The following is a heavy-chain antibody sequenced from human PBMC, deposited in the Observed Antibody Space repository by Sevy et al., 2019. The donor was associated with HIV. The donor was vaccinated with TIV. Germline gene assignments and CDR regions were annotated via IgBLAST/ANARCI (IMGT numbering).Heavy chain of an antibody. V-gene: IGHV4-61*01. CDR2: IYYSGST. Sequence: SETLSLTCTVSGGSVSSGSYYWSWIRQPPGKGLEWIGYIYYSGSTNYKPSLKSRVTISVDTSKNQFSLKLSSVTAADTAVYYCARELGYCSSTSCSTFDYWGQGTLDTVSS. D-gene: IGHD2-2*01. CDR3: ARELGYCSSTSCSTFDY. J-gene: IGHJ4*02. CDR1: GGSVSSGSYY.